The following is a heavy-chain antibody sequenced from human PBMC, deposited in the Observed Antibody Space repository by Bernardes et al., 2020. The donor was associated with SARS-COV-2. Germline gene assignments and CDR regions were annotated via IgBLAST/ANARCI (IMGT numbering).Heavy chain of an antibody. CDR2: IWYDGSNK. J-gene: IGHJ4*02. CDR3: ARDLTPYYYGSGSSY. CDR1: GFTFSSYG. D-gene: IGHD3-10*01. V-gene: IGHV3-33*08. Sequence: GGSLRVCCAASGFTFSSYGMHWVRQAPGKGLEWVAVIWYDGSNKYYADSVKGRFTISRDNSKNTLYLQMNSLRAEDTAVYYCARDLTPYYYGSGSSYWGQGTLVTVSS.